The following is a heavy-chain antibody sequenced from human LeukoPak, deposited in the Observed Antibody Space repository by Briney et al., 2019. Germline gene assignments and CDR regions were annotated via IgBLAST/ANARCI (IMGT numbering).Heavy chain of an antibody. J-gene: IGHJ3*02. CDR2: IYYSGST. V-gene: IGHV4-59*01. CDR3: ARWSGERSAFDI. Sequence: SETLSLTCTVSGGSISSDHWTCIRQPPGKGLEWIGYIYYSGSTNYNPSLKSRVTISVDTSKNQLSLKPNSVTAADTAVYYCARWSGERSAFDIWGQGTMVTVSS. D-gene: IGHD3-3*01. CDR1: GGSISSDH.